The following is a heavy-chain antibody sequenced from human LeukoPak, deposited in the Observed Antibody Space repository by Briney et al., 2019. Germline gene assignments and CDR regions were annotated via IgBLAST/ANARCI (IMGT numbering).Heavy chain of an antibody. CDR2: INHSGST. Sequence: SETLSLTCAVNGGSFSDYYWSWIRQPPGKGLEWIGEINHSGSTNYNPSLKSRVTISVDTSKNQFSLKLSSVTAADTAVYYCARAPSGGSGVDYWGQGTLVTVSS. CDR1: GGSFSDYY. V-gene: IGHV4-34*01. J-gene: IGHJ4*02. D-gene: IGHD3-10*01. CDR3: ARAPSGGSGVDY.